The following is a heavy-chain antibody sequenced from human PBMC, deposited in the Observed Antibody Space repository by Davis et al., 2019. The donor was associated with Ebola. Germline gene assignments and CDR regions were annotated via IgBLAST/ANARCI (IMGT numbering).Heavy chain of an antibody. CDR3: VRDQYRSSWFYY. V-gene: IGHV4-34*01. D-gene: IGHD6-13*01. CDR2: INHSGST. Sequence: SETLSLTCAVYGGSFSGYYWSWIRQPPGKGLEWIGEINHSGSTNYNPSLKSRVTISVDTSKNQFSLKLSSVTAADTAVYYCVRDQYRSSWFYYWGQGTLVTVSS. J-gene: IGHJ4*02. CDR1: GGSFSGYY.